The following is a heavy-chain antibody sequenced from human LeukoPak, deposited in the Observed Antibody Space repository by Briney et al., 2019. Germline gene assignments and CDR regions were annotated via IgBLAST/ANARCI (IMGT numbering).Heavy chain of an antibody. D-gene: IGHD2-15*01. J-gene: IGHJ6*02. V-gene: IGHV1-2*02. Sequence: ASVKVSCKASGYTLIDYFVHWVRQAPGQGLEWVGWINPKTGGTKYAQKFQGRVTMTEDTSTDTAYMELSSLRSEDTAVYYCAIGLCSGGSWFHFCGMDVWGQGTTVTVSS. CDR3: AIGLCSGGSWFHFCGMDV. CDR1: GYTLIDYF. CDR2: INPKTGGT.